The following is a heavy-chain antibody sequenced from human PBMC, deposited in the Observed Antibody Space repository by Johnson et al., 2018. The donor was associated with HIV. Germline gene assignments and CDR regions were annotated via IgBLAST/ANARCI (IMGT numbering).Heavy chain of an antibody. J-gene: IGHJ3*02. CDR2: IRYDGSNK. CDR1: GFTFSSYG. D-gene: IGHD4-17*01. V-gene: IGHV3-30*02. Sequence: QMQLVESGGGVVQPGRSLRLSCAASGFTFSSYGMHWVRQAPGKGLEWVAFIRYDGSNKYYADSVKGRFTISRDNSKNTLYLQMNSLRAEDTAVYYCAKLPVLYGDFDDAFNIWGQGTMVTVSS. CDR3: AKLPVLYGDFDDAFNI.